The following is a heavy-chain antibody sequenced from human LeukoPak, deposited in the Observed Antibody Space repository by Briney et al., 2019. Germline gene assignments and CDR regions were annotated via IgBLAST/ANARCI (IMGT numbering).Heavy chain of an antibody. CDR3: ARDPLSSTWSNYYHAMDV. CDR1: GYTFTRYD. J-gene: IGHJ6*02. Sequence: GASVKVSCKASGYTFTRYDISWVRQAPGQGLEWMGWISTYNDNTHYAHKLQGRVTMTTDTSTSTVYMELKSLRSDDTAVYYCARDPLSSTWSNYYHAMDVWGPGTTVTVA. D-gene: IGHD6-19*01. CDR2: ISTYNDNT. V-gene: IGHV1-18*01.